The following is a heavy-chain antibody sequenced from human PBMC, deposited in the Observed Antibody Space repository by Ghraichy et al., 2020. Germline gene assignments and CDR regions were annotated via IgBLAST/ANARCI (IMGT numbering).Heavy chain of an antibody. CDR2: VYSSGST. V-gene: IGHV4-4*07. J-gene: IGHJ6*02. Sequence: SETLSLTCTVSGGSISSYYWSWIRQPAGKGLEWIGRVYSSGSTHSNPSLKSRVTMSVDTATNQFSLKMNSVTAADTAVYYCARDAHYSSSWYYYGMDVWGLGTTVTVSS. D-gene: IGHD6-13*01. CDR1: GGSISSYY. CDR3: ARDAHYSSSWYYYGMDV.